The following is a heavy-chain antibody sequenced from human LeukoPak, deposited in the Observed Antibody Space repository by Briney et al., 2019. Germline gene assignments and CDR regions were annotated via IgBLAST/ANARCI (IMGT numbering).Heavy chain of an antibody. D-gene: IGHD3-16*02. V-gene: IGHV3-21*01. J-gene: IGHJ2*01. CDR3: ARDASMITFGGVIVSPDWYFDL. CDR1: GFTFSSFG. Sequence: GGSLRLSCAASGFTFSSFGMNWVRQAPGKGLEWVSSISSSSSYIYYADSVKGRFTISRDNAKNSLYLQMNSLRAEDTAVYYCARDASMITFGGVIVSPDWYFDLWGRGTLVTVSP. CDR2: ISSSSSYI.